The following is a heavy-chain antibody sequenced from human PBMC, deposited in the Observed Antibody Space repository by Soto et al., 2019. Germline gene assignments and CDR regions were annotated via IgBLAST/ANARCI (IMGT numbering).Heavy chain of an antibody. D-gene: IGHD3-16*01. J-gene: IGHJ6*02. CDR2: IIPIFGTA. V-gene: IGHV1-69*12. Sequence: QVQLVQSGAEVKKPGSSVKVSCKASGGTFSSYAISWVRQAPGQGLEWMGGIIPIFGTANYAQKCQGRVTVAAVESTSSAYMALGSRRSEDPAVYYWARVVWGVGGAGYYYYGMDVWGQGTTVTVSS. CDR3: ARVVWGVGGAGYYYYGMDV. CDR1: GGTFSSYA.